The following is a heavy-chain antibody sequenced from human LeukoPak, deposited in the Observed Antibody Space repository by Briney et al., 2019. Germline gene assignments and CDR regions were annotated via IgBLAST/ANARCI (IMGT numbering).Heavy chain of an antibody. CDR1: GGSVSSFY. CDR3: ARADVDTTIWYYFDY. V-gene: IGHV4-59*02. J-gene: IGHJ4*02. Sequence: SETLSLTCTVSGGSVSSFYWSWIRQPPGKGLEWIGYIYYSGSPNYNPSLKSRVTISIDTSKNQFSLKLSSLTPSDTAVCYCARADVDTTIWYYFDYWGQGTLVTVSS. CDR2: IYYSGSP. D-gene: IGHD5-18*01.